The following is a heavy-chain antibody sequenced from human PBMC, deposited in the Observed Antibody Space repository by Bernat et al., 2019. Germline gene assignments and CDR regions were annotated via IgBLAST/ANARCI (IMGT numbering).Heavy chain of an antibody. Sequence: EVQLVESGGGLVQPGGSLRLSCAASGFTFSSYEMNWVRQAPGKGLEWVSYISSSGSTIYYADSVKGRFTISRDNAKNSLYLQMNSLRAEDTAVYYCARVDESGYSGYVAPAGAFDIWGQGTMVTVSS. CDR1: GFTFSSYE. CDR2: ISSSGSTI. D-gene: IGHD5-12*01. V-gene: IGHV3-48*03. CDR3: ARVDESGYSGYVAPAGAFDI. J-gene: IGHJ3*02.